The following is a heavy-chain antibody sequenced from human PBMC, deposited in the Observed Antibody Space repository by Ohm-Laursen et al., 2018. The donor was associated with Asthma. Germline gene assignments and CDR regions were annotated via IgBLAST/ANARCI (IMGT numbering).Heavy chain of an antibody. CDR3: ARIRVAVAGRVRESYYYYYGMDV. J-gene: IGHJ6*02. Sequence: TQTLTLTCTFSGFSLSTSGMCVSWIRQPPGKALEWLALIDWDDDKYYSTSLKTRLTISKDTSKNQVVLTMTNMDPVDTATYYCARIRVAVAGRVRESYYYYYGMDVWGQGTTVAVSS. V-gene: IGHV2-70*01. D-gene: IGHD6-19*01. CDR2: IDWDDDK. CDR1: GFSLSTSGMC.